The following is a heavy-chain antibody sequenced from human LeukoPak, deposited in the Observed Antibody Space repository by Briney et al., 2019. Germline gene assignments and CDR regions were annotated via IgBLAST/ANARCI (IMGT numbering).Heavy chain of an antibody. Sequence: ASVKVSCKASGGTFGSYAISWVRQAPGQGLEWMGGIIPIFGTANYAQKFQGRVTITTDESTSTAYMELSSLRSEDTAVYYCAVSQDIVVVPAATPNDYWGQGTLVTVSS. V-gene: IGHV1-69*05. CDR1: GGTFGSYA. D-gene: IGHD2-2*01. CDR2: IIPIFGTA. CDR3: AVSQDIVVVPAATPNDY. J-gene: IGHJ4*02.